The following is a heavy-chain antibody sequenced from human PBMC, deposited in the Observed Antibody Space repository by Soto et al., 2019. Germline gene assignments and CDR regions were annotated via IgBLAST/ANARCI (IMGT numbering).Heavy chain of an antibody. CDR1: GYTFTSYG. Sequence: QVQLVQSGAEVKKPGASVKVSCKASGYTFTSYGISWVRQAPGQGLEWMGWISAYNGNTNYAQKRQGRVTMTTDTSTSTAYMELRSLRSDDTAVYYCARDPGYCSGGSCYSMRYYYYGMDVWGQGTTVTVSS. J-gene: IGHJ6*02. V-gene: IGHV1-18*01. CDR3: ARDPGYCSGGSCYSMRYYYYGMDV. CDR2: ISAYNGNT. D-gene: IGHD2-15*01.